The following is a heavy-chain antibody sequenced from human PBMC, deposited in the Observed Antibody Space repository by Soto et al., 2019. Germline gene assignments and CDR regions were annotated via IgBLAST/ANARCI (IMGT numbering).Heavy chain of an antibody. CDR2: ISGSGGST. J-gene: IGHJ4*02. CDR3: AKAPSYSGSPLDYFDY. V-gene: IGHV3-23*01. CDR1: GFTFSSYA. Sequence: LRLSCAASGFTFSSYAMSWVRQAPGKGLEWVSAISGSGGSTYYADSVKGRFTISRDNSKNTLYLQMNSLRAEDTAVYYCAKAPSYSGSPLDYFDYWGQGTLVTVSS. D-gene: IGHD1-26*01.